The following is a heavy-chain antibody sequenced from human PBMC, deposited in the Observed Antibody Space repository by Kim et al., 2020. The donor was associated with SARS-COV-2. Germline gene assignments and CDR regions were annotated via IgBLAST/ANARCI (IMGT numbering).Heavy chain of an antibody. CDR1: GGSISSSSYY. J-gene: IGHJ4*02. V-gene: IGHV4-39*07. Sequence: SETLSLTCTVSGGSISSSSYYWGWIRQPPGKGLEWIGSIYYSGSTYYNPSLKSRVTISVDTSKNQFSLKLSSVTAADTAVYYCHCGGWLHFWGQGTLVTVSS. D-gene: IGHD5-12*01. CDR3: HCGGWLHF. CDR2: IYYSGST.